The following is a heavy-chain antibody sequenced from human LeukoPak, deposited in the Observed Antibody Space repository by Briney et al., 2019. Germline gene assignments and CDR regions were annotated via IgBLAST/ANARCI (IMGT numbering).Heavy chain of an antibody. CDR1: GFTFSSYW. CDR3: ARHCSGGSCWSWGDAFDI. D-gene: IGHD2-15*01. Sequence: TGGSLRLSCAASGFTFSSYWMSWVRQAPGKGLEWVANIKQDGSEKYYVDSVKGRFTISRDNAKNSLYLQMNSLRAEDTAVYYCARHCSGGSCWSWGDAFDIWGQGTMVTVSS. V-gene: IGHV3-7*01. CDR2: IKQDGSEK. J-gene: IGHJ3*02.